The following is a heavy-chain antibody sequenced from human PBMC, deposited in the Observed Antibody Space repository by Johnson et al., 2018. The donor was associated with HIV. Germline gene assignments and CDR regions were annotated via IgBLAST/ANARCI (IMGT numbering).Heavy chain of an antibody. J-gene: IGHJ3*02. V-gene: IGHV3-13*01. D-gene: IGHD3-16*01. CDR2: IGTAGDT. CDR1: GFTFSSYD. CDR3: ARRDRGSLSFDI. Sequence: VQLVESGGGLVQPGGSLRLSCAASGFTFSSYDMHWVRQATGKGLEWVSAIGTAGDTYYPGSVKGRCTIFRDNDKKSLYLQMNSLRAGDTALYHCARRDRGSLSFDIWGQGTMVSVSS.